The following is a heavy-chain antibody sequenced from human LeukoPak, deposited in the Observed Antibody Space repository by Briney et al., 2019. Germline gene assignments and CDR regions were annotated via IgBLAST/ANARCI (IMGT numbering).Heavy chain of an antibody. CDR2: IIPILDIT. V-gene: IGHV1-69*04. Sequence: GASVKVSCKASGGTFSISAISWVRQAPGQGLEWMGRIIPILDITNYSRKFQGRVTIAADKSTTTAYMDLSSLRSDDTAVYYCAREGGELAARDAFDIWGQGTLVTVSS. J-gene: IGHJ3*02. CDR1: GGTFSISA. CDR3: AREGGELAARDAFDI. D-gene: IGHD1-1*01.